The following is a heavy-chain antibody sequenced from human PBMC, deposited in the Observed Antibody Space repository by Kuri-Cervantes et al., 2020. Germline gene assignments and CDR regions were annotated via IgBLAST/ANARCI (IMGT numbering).Heavy chain of an antibody. CDR1: GYTFTSYY. D-gene: IGHD2-21*01. CDR3: ARVEDRPTYHRYFDY. CDR2: INPSGGST. Sequence: ASVKVSCKASGYTFTSYYMHWVRQAPGQGLEWMGIINPSGGSTSYAQKFQGRVTMTTDTSTSTAYMELRSLRSDDTAVYYCARVEDRPTYHRYFDYWGQGTLVIVSS. V-gene: IGHV1-46*01. J-gene: IGHJ4*02.